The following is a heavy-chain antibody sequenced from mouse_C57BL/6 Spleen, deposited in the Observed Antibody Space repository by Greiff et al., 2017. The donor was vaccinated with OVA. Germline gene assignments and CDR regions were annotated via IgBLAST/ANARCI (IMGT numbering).Heavy chain of an antibody. CDR1: GYAFSSYW. CDR3: ARDDYDEENAMAY. CDR2: IYPGDGDT. J-gene: IGHJ4*01. Sequence: VQVVESGAELVKPGASVKISCKASGYAFSSYWMNWVKQRPGKGLEWIGQIYPGDGDTNYNGKFKGKATLTADKSSSTAYMQLSSLTSEDSAVYFCARDDYDEENAMAYWGQGTSVTVSS. D-gene: IGHD2-4*01. V-gene: IGHV1-80*01.